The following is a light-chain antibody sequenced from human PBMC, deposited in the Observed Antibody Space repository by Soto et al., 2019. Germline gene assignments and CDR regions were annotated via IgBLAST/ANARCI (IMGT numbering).Light chain of an antibody. CDR1: QGISSW. CDR2: KAS. J-gene: IGKJ4*01. CDR3: QQTSSFPLT. V-gene: IGKV1-12*01. Sequence: HMTQTPLSVSASVGDRVTITCRASQGISSWLSWYQQKPGKSPTLLIYKASNLQSGVPSRFSGSGSGTDFSLTISSLQPEDFATYYCQQTSSFPLTFGGGTKVDIK.